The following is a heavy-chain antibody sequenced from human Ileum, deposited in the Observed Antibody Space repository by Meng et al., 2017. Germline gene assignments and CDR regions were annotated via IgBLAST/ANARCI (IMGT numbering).Heavy chain of an antibody. CDR1: GYTFNTYH. CDR2: INPSGGGT. V-gene: IGHV1-46*02. D-gene: IGHD3-16*01. CDR3: ARKLLGETPDY. J-gene: IGHJ4*02. Sequence: SVKVSCKASGYTFNTYHMHWVRQAPGQGLEWMGIINPSGGGTLYAQKFQGRVTMNSDTSTSTVYLDLSSLGSDDTAVYYCARKLLGETPDYWGQGTLVTVSS.